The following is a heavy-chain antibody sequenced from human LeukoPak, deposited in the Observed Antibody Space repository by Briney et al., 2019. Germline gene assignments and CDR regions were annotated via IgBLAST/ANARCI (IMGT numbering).Heavy chain of an antibody. CDR2: INPNSGGA. Sequence: GASVKVSCKASGYTFTGYYMHWVRQAPGQGLEWMGWINPNSGGANYTQKFQGRVIMTRDTSISTAYMELSRLRSDDTAVYYCASSSLFSWFDPWGQGTLVTVSS. CDR1: GYTFTGYY. D-gene: IGHD2-15*01. J-gene: IGHJ5*02. V-gene: IGHV1-2*02. CDR3: ASSSLFSWFDP.